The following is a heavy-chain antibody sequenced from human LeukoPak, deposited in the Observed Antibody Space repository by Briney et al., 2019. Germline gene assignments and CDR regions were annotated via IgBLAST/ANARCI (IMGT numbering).Heavy chain of an antibody. CDR1: GFTFSSYA. Sequence: PGGSLRLSCAASGFTFSSYAMHWVRQAPGKGLEWVAVISYDGSNKYYADSVKGRFTISRDNSKNTLYLQMNSLRAEDRAVYYCAKDRAFIVAYAFDIWGQGTMVTVSS. CDR2: ISYDGSNK. CDR3: AKDRAFIVAYAFDI. V-gene: IGHV3-30-3*01. J-gene: IGHJ3*02. D-gene: IGHD5-12*01.